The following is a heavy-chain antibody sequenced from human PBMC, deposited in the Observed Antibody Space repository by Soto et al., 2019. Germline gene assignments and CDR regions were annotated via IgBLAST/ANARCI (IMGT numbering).Heavy chain of an antibody. Sequence: VQLVESGGGLVKPGGSLRLSCAASGFTFSSYSMNWVRQAPGKGLEWVSSISSSSSYIYYADSVKGRFTISRDNAKNSLYLQMNSLRAEDTAVYYCASRIAAAGSDYWGQGTLVTVSS. D-gene: IGHD6-13*01. CDR3: ASRIAAAGSDY. CDR2: ISSSSSYI. CDR1: GFTFSSYS. J-gene: IGHJ4*02. V-gene: IGHV3-21*01.